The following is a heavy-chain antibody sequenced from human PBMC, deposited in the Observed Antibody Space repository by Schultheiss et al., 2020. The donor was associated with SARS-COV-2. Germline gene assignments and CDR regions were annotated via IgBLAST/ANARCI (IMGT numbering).Heavy chain of an antibody. J-gene: IGHJ6*02. V-gene: IGHV4-59*01. CDR2: IYYSGST. CDR1: GGSISSYY. Sequence: SQTLSLTCTVSGGSISSYYWSWIRQPPGKGLEWIGYIYYSGSTYYNPSLKSRVTISVDTSKNQFSLKLSSVTAADTAIYYCARGSSGGYFYGLDVWGQGTTVTVSS. CDR3: ARGSSGGYFYGLDV. D-gene: IGHD2-15*01.